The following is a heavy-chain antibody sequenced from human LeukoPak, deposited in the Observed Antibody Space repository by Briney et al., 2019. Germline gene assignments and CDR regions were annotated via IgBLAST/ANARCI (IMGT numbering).Heavy chain of an antibody. V-gene: IGHV4-34*01. CDR2: INHSGST. D-gene: IGHD1-1*01. CDR3: ARSPRRYLLFQH. Sequence: SETLSLTCAVYGGSFSGYYWSWIRQPPGKGLEWIGEINHSGSTNYNPSLKSRVTISVDTSKNQFSLKLSSVTAADTAAYYCARSPRRYLLFQHWGQGTLVTVSS. CDR1: GGSFSGYY. J-gene: IGHJ1*01.